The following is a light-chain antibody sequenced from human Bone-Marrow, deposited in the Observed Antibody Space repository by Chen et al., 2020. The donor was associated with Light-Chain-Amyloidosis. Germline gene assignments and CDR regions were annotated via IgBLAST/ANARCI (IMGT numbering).Light chain of an antibody. CDR3: SSYSVTSPRVV. CDR2: EVT. V-gene: IGLV2-14*01. J-gene: IGLJ2*01. CDR1: RSDVGGYNY. Sequence: QSPLTQTASSSGSPGQPVTTSCTGTRSDVGGYNYVFWYQQHPGKAPKVMIYEVTNRPSGVSTRFSGSKSGNTASLTIAGLQAEDEADYYCSSYSVTSPRVVFGGGTKLTVL.